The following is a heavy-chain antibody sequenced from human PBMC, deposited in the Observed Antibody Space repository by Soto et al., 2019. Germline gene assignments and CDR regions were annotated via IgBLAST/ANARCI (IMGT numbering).Heavy chain of an antibody. V-gene: IGHV5-51*01. CDR1: GYSFTTYW. CDR3: ARLGDGCGPTCYALLDY. CDR2: IYPGDSDT. D-gene: IGHD2-15*01. Sequence: GESLKISCKGSGYSFTTYWIAWVRQMPGKGLEWMGIIYPGDSDTKYSPSFQGQVTISVDNSITTAYLQWRSLKASDTARYYCARLGDGCGPTCYALLDYWGQRSQVTV. J-gene: IGHJ4*02.